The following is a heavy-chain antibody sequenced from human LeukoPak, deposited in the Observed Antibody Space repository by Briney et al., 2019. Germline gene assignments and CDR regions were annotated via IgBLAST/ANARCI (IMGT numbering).Heavy chain of an antibody. V-gene: IGHV4-4*02. CDR3: ARYSSSSSGYYFDY. Sequence: SETLSLTCAVSGGSISSSNWWSWVRQPPGKGLEWIGEIYHSGSTNYNPSPKSRVTISVDKSKNQFSLKLSSVTAADTAVYYCARYSSSSSGYYFDYWGQGTLVTVSS. CDR1: GGSISSSNW. CDR2: IYHSGST. J-gene: IGHJ4*02. D-gene: IGHD6-6*01.